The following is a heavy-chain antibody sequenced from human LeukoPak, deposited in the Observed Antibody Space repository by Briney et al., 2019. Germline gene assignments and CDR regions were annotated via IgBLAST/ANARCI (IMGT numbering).Heavy chain of an antibody. Sequence: SETLSLTCTVSGGSISSYYWSWIRQPAGKGLEWIGRIYTSGSTNYNPTLKSRVTMSVDTSKNQFSLKLSSVTAADTAVYYCARGEMLYGTFDYWGQGTLVTVSS. CDR2: IYTSGST. V-gene: IGHV4-4*07. D-gene: IGHD2-8*01. CDR1: GGSISSYY. CDR3: ARGEMLYGTFDY. J-gene: IGHJ4*02.